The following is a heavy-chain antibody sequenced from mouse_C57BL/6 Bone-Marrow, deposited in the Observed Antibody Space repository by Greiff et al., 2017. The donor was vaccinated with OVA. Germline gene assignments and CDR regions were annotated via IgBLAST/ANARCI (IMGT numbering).Heavy chain of an antibody. CDR1: GIDFSRYW. D-gene: IGHD1-1*01. J-gene: IGHJ1*03. V-gene: IGHV4-1*01. Sequence: EVQVVESGGGLVQPGGSLKLSCAASGIDFSRYWMSWVRRAPGQGLEWIGEINPDSSTINYAPSLKDKFIISRDNAKNTRYLQMSKVRSEDTALDDCARPNYGSSFWDIDVWGTGTTVTVSS. CDR3: ARPNYGSSFWDIDV. CDR2: INPDSSTI.